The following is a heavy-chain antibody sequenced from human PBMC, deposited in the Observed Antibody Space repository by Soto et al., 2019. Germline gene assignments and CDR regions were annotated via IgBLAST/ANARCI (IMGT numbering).Heavy chain of an antibody. D-gene: IGHD6-13*01. Sequence: SETLSLTCAVYGGSFSGYYWSWIRQPPGKGLEWIGEINHSGSTNYNPSLKSRVTISVDTSKNQFSLKLSSVTAADTAVYYCGRCQCLAAAGTGGSDYYYYYYMDVWGKGTTVTVSS. CDR3: GRCQCLAAAGTGGSDYYYYYYMDV. CDR2: INHSGST. J-gene: IGHJ6*03. CDR1: GGSFSGYY. V-gene: IGHV4-34*01.